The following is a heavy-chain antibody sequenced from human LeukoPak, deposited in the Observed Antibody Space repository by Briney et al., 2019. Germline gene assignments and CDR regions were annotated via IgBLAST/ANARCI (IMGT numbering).Heavy chain of an antibody. V-gene: IGHV3-30*18. CDR1: GFTFSSYG. CDR2: ISTDGNDK. CDR3: AKDRTRRGADYCFDY. J-gene: IGHJ4*02. D-gene: IGHD3-10*01. Sequence: GGSLRLSCAASGFTFSSYGIHWVRQAPGKGLEWVAVISTDGNDKYYADSVKGRFTISRDNSKSTLYLQMTSLRAEDTAVYYCAKDRTRRGADYCFDYWGQGTLVTVSS.